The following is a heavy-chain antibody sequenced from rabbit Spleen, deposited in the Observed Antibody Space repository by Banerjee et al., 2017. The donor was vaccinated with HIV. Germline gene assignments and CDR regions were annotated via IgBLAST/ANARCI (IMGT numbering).Heavy chain of an antibody. CDR2: IYTKTGNT. D-gene: IGHD6-1*01. V-gene: IGHV1S40*01. J-gene: IGHJ4*01. Sequence: QSLEESGGDLVKPGASLTLTCTASGFSFSSNYGMCWVRQAPGKGLEWIACIYTKTGNTYYASWAKGRFTVSKTSSTTVTLQMTSLTAADTATYFCARGGIDGYAFAFNLWGPGTLVTVS. CDR1: GFSFSSNYG. CDR3: ARGGIDGYAFAFNL.